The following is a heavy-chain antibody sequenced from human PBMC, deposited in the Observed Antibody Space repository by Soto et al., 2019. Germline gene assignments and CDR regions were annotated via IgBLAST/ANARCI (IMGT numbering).Heavy chain of an antibody. CDR1: GFTFSTYT. D-gene: IGHD1-7*01. J-gene: IGHJ5*02. V-gene: IGHV3-48*02. CDR2: ISGSSSTI. Sequence: EVQLVESGGGLVQPGGSLRLSCAASGFTFSTYTMNWVRRAPGKGLEWVSYISGSSSTIYYTDSVKGRFTISRDNAKNSLYLQMNSLRDEDTAVYYCARGGGYNWNYNWFDPWGQGALVTVSS. CDR3: ARGGGYNWNYNWFDP.